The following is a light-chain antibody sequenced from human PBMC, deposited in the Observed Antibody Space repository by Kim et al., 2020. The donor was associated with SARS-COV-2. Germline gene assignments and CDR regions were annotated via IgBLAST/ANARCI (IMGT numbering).Light chain of an antibody. CDR3: QSYDSSLSAL. J-gene: IGLJ2*01. Sequence: GQRVTISCTGSGSNIGAGYDVHWYQQLPGTAPKLLISGNSNRPSGVPDRFSGSKSGTSASLAITGLQAEDEADYYCQSYDSSLSALFGGGTQLTVL. CDR1: GSNIGAGYD. V-gene: IGLV1-40*01. CDR2: GNS.